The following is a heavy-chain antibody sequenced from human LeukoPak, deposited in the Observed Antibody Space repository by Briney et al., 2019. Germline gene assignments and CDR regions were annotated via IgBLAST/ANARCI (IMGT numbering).Heavy chain of an antibody. J-gene: IGHJ4*02. D-gene: IGHD2-8*01. Sequence: ASVKVSCKASGYTFTSYYMHWVRQAPGQGLEWMGIINPSGGSTSYAQKFQGRVTMTRDMSTSTVYMELSSLRSEDTAVYYCARDERAAIMGYWGQGTLVTVSS. CDR1: GYTFTSYY. V-gene: IGHV1-46*01. CDR3: ARDERAAIMGY. CDR2: INPSGGST.